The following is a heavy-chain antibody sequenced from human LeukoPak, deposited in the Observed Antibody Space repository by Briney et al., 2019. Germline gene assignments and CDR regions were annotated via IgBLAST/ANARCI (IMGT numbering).Heavy chain of an antibody. Sequence: PGRSLRLSCAASGFTFSSYAMHWARQAPGKGLEWVAVISYDGSNQYYADSLKGRFTISRDNSKNTLYLQMNSLRAEDTAVYYCARGPGRVAVTATGSFDMWGQGTMVTVSS. CDR1: GFTFSSYA. J-gene: IGHJ3*02. V-gene: IGHV3-30-3*01. D-gene: IGHD4-11*01. CDR2: ISYDGSNQ. CDR3: ARGPGRVAVTATGSFDM.